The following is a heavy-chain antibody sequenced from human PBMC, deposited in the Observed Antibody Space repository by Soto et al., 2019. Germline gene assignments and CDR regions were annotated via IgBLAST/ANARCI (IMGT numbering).Heavy chain of an antibody. CDR3: ALSKGYDFIWGSYRHTSFAY. Sequence: QITLKESGPTLVNPTQTLTLTCTFSGFSLSTSGVGVGWIRQPPGKALEWLALIYWDDDKRYSPSLRNRITINKDTSKNQVVLTMTNMDPVDTATYYCALSKGYDFIWGSYRHTSFAYWGQGTLVTVSS. CDR1: GFSLSTSGVG. CDR2: IYWDDDK. V-gene: IGHV2-5*02. D-gene: IGHD3-16*02. J-gene: IGHJ4*02.